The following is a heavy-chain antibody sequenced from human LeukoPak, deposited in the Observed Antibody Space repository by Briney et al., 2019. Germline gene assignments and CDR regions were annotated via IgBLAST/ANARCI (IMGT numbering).Heavy chain of an antibody. Sequence: PGGSLRLSCAASGFTVSSNYMSWVRQAPGKGLELVSVIYSGGSTYYADSVKGRFTISRDNSKNTLYLQMNSLRAEDTAVYYCARESMPTTVTKPPGWFDPWGQGTLVTVSS. J-gene: IGHJ5*02. CDR2: IYSGGST. CDR1: GFTVSSNY. D-gene: IGHD4-17*01. CDR3: ARESMPTTVTKPPGWFDP. V-gene: IGHV3-53*01.